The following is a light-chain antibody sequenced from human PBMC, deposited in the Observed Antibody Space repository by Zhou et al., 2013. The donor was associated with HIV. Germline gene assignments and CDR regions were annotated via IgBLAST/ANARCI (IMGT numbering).Light chain of an antibody. CDR1: QSVDNKY. J-gene: IGKJ4*01. V-gene: IGKV3-20*01. CDR3: QQYGSSRLI. Sequence: EILLTQSPGTLSLSPGERATLSCRASQSVDNKYLAWYQQKPGQAPRLLIYGASSRATGIPDRFSGSGSGTDFTLTIRRLEPEDFAVYYCQQYGSSRLIFGGGPRWRS. CDR2: GAS.